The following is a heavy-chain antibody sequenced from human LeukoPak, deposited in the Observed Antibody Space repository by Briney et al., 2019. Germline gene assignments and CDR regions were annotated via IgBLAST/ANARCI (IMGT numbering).Heavy chain of an antibody. V-gene: IGHV3-21*01. CDR2: ISSSSSYI. J-gene: IGHJ4*02. Sequence: PGGSLRLSCAASGFTFSSYSMNWVRQAPGKGLEWVSSISSSSSYIYYADSVKGRFTISRDNAKNSLYLQMNSLRAEDTAVYYCARANMGYYYGSGEPFDYWGQGTLVTVSS. CDR3: ARANMGYYYGSGEPFDY. D-gene: IGHD3-10*01. CDR1: GFTFSSYS.